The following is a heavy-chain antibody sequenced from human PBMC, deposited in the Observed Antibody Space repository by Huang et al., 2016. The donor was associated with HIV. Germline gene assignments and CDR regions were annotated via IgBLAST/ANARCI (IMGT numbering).Heavy chain of an antibody. V-gene: IGHV1-18*01. CDR3: ARGGGIQLWLLGYYYMDV. CDR2: ISVYNGNT. Sequence: QVQLVQSGAEVKKPGASVKVSCKASGYTFSSFGISWVRQAPGQGLEWVAWISVYNGNTKFAQKFQGRLTMTTDTSTSTAYMELRSLRSDDTAVYYCARGGGIQLWLLGYYYMDVWGNGTTVTVSS. D-gene: IGHD5-18*01. CDR1: GYTFSSFG. J-gene: IGHJ6*03.